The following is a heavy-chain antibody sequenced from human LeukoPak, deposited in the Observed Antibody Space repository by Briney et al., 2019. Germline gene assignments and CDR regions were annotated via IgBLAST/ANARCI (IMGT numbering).Heavy chain of an antibody. V-gene: IGHV1-69*13. J-gene: IGHJ6*02. CDR1: GGTFSSYA. CDR3: ARQNVDTAMVPFYYYYGMDV. CDR2: IIPIFGTA. Sequence: SVKVSCRASGGTFSSYAISWVRQAPGQGLEWMGGIIPIFGTANYAQKFQGRVTITADESTSTAYMELSSLRSEDTAVYYRARQNVDTAMVPFYYYYGMDVWGQGTTVTVSS. D-gene: IGHD5-18*01.